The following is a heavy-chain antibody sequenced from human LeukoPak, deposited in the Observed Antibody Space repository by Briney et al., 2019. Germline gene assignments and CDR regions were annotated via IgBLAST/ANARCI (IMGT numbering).Heavy chain of an antibody. V-gene: IGHV3-23*01. Sequence: GGSLRLSCAASGFRFGSYVMSWVRQAPGKGLEYVTSIDGTDGASYYADSVKGLFAISRDNSKNTLFLQMNSLRVEDTALYYCARVDDGNYDYWGQGTLLTVSS. CDR1: GFRFGSYV. CDR3: ARVDDGNYDY. D-gene: IGHD1-26*01. CDR2: IDGTDGAS. J-gene: IGHJ4*02.